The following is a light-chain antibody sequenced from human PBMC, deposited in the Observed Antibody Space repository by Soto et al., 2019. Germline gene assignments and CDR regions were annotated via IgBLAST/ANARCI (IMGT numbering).Light chain of an antibody. CDR2: GAS. V-gene: IGKV3-15*01. CDR3: QQYNNWLT. J-gene: IGKJ4*01. Sequence: EIMMTQSPATLSVCPGERATLSCRASQSVSSNVAWYQQKPGQAPRLLIYGASTRATGIPARFSGSGSGTEFTLTISSLQSEDFAVYNCQQYNNWLTFGGGTKVEIK. CDR1: QSVSSN.